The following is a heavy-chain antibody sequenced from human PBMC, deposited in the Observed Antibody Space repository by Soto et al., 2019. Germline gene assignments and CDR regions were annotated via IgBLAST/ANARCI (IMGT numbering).Heavy chain of an antibody. CDR2: IIPIFGTA. CDR1: GGTFSSYA. J-gene: IGHJ6*02. D-gene: IGHD2-8*01. CDR3: ARSALRMNGMDV. Sequence: PSVKVSCKASGGTFSSYAISWVRQAPGQGLEWMGGIIPIFGTANYAQKFQGRVTITADKSTSTAYMELSSLRSEDTAVYYCARSALRMNGMDVWGQGTTVTVSS. V-gene: IGHV1-69*06.